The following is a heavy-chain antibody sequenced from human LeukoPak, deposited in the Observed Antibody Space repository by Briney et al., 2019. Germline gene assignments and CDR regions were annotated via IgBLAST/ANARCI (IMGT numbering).Heavy chain of an antibody. D-gene: IGHD2-2*01. CDR2: IRYDGSDK. J-gene: IGHJ5*02. V-gene: IGHV3-30*02. Sequence: PGGSLRLSCAASGFTFSSYGMHWVRQAPGKGLEWVAFIRYDGSDKYYADSVKGRFTISRDNSKNTLYLQMNSLRAEDTAVYYCPAVPAASAPAWGQGTLVTVSS. CDR3: PAVPAASAPA. CDR1: GFTFSSYG.